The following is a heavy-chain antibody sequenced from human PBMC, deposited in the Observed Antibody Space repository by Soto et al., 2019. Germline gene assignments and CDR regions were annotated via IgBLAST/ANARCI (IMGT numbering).Heavy chain of an antibody. D-gene: IGHD3-3*01. V-gene: IGHV1-69*13. Sequence: SVKVSCKASGGTFSSYAISWVRQAPGQGLEWMGGIIPIFGTANYAQKFQGRVTITADESTSTAYMELSSLRSEDTAVYYCARGAFGGLRFSFDYWGQGTLVTVSS. CDR1: GGTFSSYA. CDR3: ARGAFGGLRFSFDY. CDR2: IIPIFGTA. J-gene: IGHJ4*02.